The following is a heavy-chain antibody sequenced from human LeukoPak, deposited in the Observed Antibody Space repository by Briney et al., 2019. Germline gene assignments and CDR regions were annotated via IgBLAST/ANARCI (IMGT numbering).Heavy chain of an antibody. CDR3: AIRYSSSWYVFSNKFDY. CDR1: GYTFTRYD. Sequence: ASVKVSCKASGYTFTRYDINGVRQATGQGREWMGWMNPNSGNTGYAQKFQGRVTMTRTPSISTAYLELSSLRSEDTAVYYCAIRYSSSWYVFSNKFDYWGQGTLVTVSS. V-gene: IGHV1-8*01. D-gene: IGHD6-13*01. CDR2: MNPNSGNT. J-gene: IGHJ4*02.